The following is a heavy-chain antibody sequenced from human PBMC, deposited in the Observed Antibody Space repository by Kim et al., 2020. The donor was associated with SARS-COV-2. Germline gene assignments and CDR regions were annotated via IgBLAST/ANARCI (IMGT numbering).Heavy chain of an antibody. CDR1: GFTFSSYG. CDR3: AKDSHSNYYGMDV. CDR2: ISYDGNNK. V-gene: IGHV3-30*18. J-gene: IGHJ6*02. Sequence: GGSLRLSCAASGFTFSSYGIHWVRQAPGKGLEWVAVISYDGNNKNYADSVKGRFTISRDNSKNMLYLQMSGLRGEDKAVYYCAKDSHSNYYGMDVWGQGTTVTVSS. D-gene: IGHD2-15*01.